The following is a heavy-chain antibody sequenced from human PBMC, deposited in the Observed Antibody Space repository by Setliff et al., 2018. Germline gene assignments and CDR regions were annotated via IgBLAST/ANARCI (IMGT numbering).Heavy chain of an antibody. J-gene: IGHJ5*02. CDR1: GFTLSDYF. D-gene: IGHD2-8*01. CDR3: ARAGGTYCSNGVCHNWFDP. CDR2: INPNSGGX. V-gene: IGHV1-2*02. Sequence: ASVKVSCKASGFTLSDYFIHWVRQAPGQGLEWMGWINPNSGGXXYXXXFXGRVXXTRDTSISTAYMELNRLTSDDAAMYYCARAGGTYCSNGVCHNWFDPWGQGTLVTVSS.